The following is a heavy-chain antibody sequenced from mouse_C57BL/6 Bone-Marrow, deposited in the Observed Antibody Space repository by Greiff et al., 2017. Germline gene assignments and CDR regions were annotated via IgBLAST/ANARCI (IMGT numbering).Heavy chain of an antibody. D-gene: IGHD1-1*01. V-gene: IGHV1-47*01. J-gene: IGHJ4*01. CDR1: GYTFTTYP. CDR2: FHPYNDDT. CDR3: ARSYGSSFPYAMDY. Sequence: VQRVESGAELVKPGASVKMSCKASGYTFTTYPIEWMKQNHGKSLEWIGNFHPYNDDTKYNEKFKGKATLTVEKSSSTVYLELSRLTSDDSAVYYCARSYGSSFPYAMDYWGQGTSVTVSS.